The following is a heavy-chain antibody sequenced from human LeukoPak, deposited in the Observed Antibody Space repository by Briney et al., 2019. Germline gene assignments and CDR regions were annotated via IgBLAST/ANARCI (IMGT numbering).Heavy chain of an antibody. Sequence: TGGSLRLSCAASGFTFKSYDMSWVRQVPGKGLEWVSGIRGSGISTYYADSVKGRFTISRDNSKNMLYLLMNSLRAEDTAVYYCARDPDSIAVAGPDYWGQGTLVTVSS. J-gene: IGHJ4*02. CDR3: ARDPDSIAVAGPDY. V-gene: IGHV3-23*01. CDR1: GFTFKSYD. D-gene: IGHD6-19*01. CDR2: IRGSGIST.